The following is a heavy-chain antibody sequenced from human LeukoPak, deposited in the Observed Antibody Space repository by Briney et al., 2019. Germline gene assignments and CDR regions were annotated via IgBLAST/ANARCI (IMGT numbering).Heavy chain of an antibody. CDR3: AKEGSSWSSSDFDY. V-gene: IGHV3-33*06. CDR2: IWYDGSNK. Sequence: GGSLRLSCAASGFTFSSYGMHWVRQAPAKGLEWVAVIWYDGSNKYYADSVKGRFTISRDNSKNTLYLQMNSLRAEDTAVYYCAKEGSSWSSSDFDYWGQGTLVTVSS. D-gene: IGHD6-13*01. J-gene: IGHJ4*02. CDR1: GFTFSSYG.